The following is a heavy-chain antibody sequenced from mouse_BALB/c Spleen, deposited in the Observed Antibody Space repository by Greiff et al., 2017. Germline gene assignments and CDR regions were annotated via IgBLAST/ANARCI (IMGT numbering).Heavy chain of an antibody. CDR3: TRKQEDYFDY. J-gene: IGHJ2*01. V-gene: IGHV5-6-4*01. CDR1: GFTFSSYT. Sequence: EVMLVESGGGLVKPGGSLKLSCAASGFTFSSYTMSWVRQTPEKRLEWVATISSGGSYTYYPDSVKGRFTISRDNAKNTLYLQMSSLKSEDTAMYYCTRKQEDYFDYWGQGTTLTVSS. CDR2: ISSGGSYT.